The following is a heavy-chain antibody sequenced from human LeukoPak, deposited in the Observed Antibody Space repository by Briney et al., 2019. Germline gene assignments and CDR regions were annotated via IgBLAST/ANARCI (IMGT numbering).Heavy chain of an antibody. V-gene: IGHV3-23*01. CDR3: AKDLALRYFDWLPKRDY. D-gene: IGHD3-9*01. Sequence: GGSLRLSCAASGFTFSSYAMSWVRQAPGKGLEWVSAISGSGGSTYYADSVKGRFTISRDNSKNTLYLQMYSLRAEDTAVYYCAKDLALRYFDWLPKRDYWGQGTLVTVSS. CDR2: ISGSGGST. J-gene: IGHJ4*02. CDR1: GFTFSSYA.